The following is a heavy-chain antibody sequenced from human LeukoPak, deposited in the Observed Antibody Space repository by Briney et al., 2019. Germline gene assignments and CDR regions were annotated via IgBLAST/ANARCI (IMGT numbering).Heavy chain of an antibody. CDR1: GYMFTSYA. J-gene: IGHJ6*03. CDR3: ARGSGSPYYYCMDV. D-gene: IGHD3-10*01. V-gene: IGHV1-18*01. Sequence: ASVKVSCQASGYMFTSYAIHWVREAPGQGLEWLGWISVYNGKTDYAEGLQGRVTMTTDRSTNTAFMELRSLRSDDTAIYFCARGSGSPYYYCMDVWGKGTAVTVCS. CDR2: ISVYNGKT.